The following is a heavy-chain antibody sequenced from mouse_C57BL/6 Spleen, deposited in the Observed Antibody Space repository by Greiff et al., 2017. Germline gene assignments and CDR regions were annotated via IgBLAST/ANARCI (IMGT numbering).Heavy chain of an antibody. CDR2: IDPSDSYT. V-gene: IGHV1-69*01. CDR3: ARSQSGYYAMDY. J-gene: IGHJ4*01. CDR1: GYTFTSYW. Sequence: QVQLQQPGAELVMPGASVKLSCKASGYTFTSYWMHWVKQRPGPGLEWIGEIDPSDSYTNYNQKFKGKSTLTVDKSSSTAYMQRSSLSSEDSAVYYCARSQSGYYAMDYWGQGTSVTVAS.